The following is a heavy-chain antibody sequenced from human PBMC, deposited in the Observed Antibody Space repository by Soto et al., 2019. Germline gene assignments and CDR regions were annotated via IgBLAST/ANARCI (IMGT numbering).Heavy chain of an antibody. J-gene: IGHJ4*02. D-gene: IGHD6-19*01. CDR3: ARSIAVAGLDY. CDR1: GFTFSTYA. Sequence: GGSLRLSCAASGFTFSTYAVHWVRQAPGKGLEWVAVISNDGSKKYYVDSVKGRFTISRDNSNNTVYLQMNSLRSEDTALYYCARSIAVAGLDYWGPGTLVTGSS. V-gene: IGHV3-30-3*01. CDR2: ISNDGSKK.